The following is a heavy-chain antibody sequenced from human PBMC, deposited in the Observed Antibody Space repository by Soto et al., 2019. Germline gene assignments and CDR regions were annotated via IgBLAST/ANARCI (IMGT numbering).Heavy chain of an antibody. CDR2: ISYDGSNK. CDR3: ARGALLAAAVYFDY. V-gene: IGHV3-30-3*01. J-gene: IGHJ4*02. Sequence: GGSLRLSCAASGFTFSSYAMHWVRQAPGKGLEWVAVISYDGSNKYYADSVKGRFTISRDNSKNTLYLQMNSLRAEDAAVYYCARGALLAAAVYFDYWGQGTLVTVSS. CDR1: GFTFSSYA. D-gene: IGHD6-13*01.